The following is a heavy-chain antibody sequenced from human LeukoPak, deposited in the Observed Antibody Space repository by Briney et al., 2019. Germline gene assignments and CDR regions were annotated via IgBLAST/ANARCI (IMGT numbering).Heavy chain of an antibody. J-gene: IGHJ3*02. CDR3: AGINWGSTAGDASDI. Sequence: ASVKVSCKASGYTFTGYYMHWVRQAPGQGLEWMGWINPNSGGTNYAQKFQGRVTMTRDTSISTAYMELSRLRSDDTAVYYCAGINWGSTAGDASDIWGQGTMVTVSS. CDR1: GYTFTGYY. CDR2: INPNSGGT. V-gene: IGHV1-2*02. D-gene: IGHD7-27*01.